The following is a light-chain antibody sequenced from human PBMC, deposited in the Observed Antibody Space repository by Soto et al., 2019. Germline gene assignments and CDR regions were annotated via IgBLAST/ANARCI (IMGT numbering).Light chain of an antibody. CDR3: QQRSNWPPWT. CDR1: QSVSSY. V-gene: IGKV3-11*01. J-gene: IGKJ1*01. CDR2: DAS. Sequence: EIVLTQSPATLSLSPGERATLSCRASQSVSSYLAWYQQKPGQAPRLLIYDASNRATGIPARFSGSGSGTDFTLTISRLAPEDFPVFYCQQRSNWPPWTFGQGTKVQIK.